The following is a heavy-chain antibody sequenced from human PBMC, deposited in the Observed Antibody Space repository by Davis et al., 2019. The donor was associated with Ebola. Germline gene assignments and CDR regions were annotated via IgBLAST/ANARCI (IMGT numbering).Heavy chain of an antibody. D-gene: IGHD3-10*01. CDR1: GDSISNYY. J-gene: IGHJ5*02. Sequence: PSETLSLTCIVSGDSISNYYWSWIRQTAGKRLEYIGRIYISGSTNYNPSLKSRISMSVDTSRNQFSLRLTSLTAADTATYYCARGKVARGVINWFDTWGQGKLVTVSS. CDR2: IYISGST. V-gene: IGHV4-4*07. CDR3: ARGKVARGVINWFDT.